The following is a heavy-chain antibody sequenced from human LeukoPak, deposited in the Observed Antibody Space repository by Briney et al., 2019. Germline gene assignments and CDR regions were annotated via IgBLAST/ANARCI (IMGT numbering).Heavy chain of an antibody. Sequence: PGGTLRLSCAASGFTFSSYGMSWVRQAPGKGLEWVSAISGSGGSTYYADSVKGRFTISRDNSKNTLYLQMNSLRAEDTAVYYCAKDGYDILTVLAGYYYYYMDVWGKGTTVTISS. D-gene: IGHD3-9*01. J-gene: IGHJ6*03. V-gene: IGHV3-23*01. CDR1: GFTFSSYG. CDR2: ISGSGGST. CDR3: AKDGYDILTVLAGYYYYYMDV.